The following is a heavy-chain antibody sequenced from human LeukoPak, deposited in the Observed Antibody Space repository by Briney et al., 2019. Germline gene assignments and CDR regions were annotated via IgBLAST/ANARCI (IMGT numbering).Heavy chain of an antibody. Sequence: ASVKVSCKASGYTFTGYYMHWVRQAPGQGLEWMGWINPNSGGTNYAQKFQGRVAMTRDTSISTAYMELSRLRSDDTAVYYCARAHLVAARPGYYYGMDVWGQGTTVTVSS. CDR3: ARAHLVAARPGYYYGMDV. J-gene: IGHJ6*02. CDR2: INPNSGGT. CDR1: GYTFTGYY. D-gene: IGHD6-6*01. V-gene: IGHV1-2*02.